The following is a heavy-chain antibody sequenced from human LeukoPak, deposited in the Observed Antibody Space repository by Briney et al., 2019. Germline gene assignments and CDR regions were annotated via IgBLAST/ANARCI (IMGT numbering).Heavy chain of an antibody. CDR2: IYSSGST. V-gene: IGHV4-4*07. CDR3: ARERLAMVRGVIPKEAWGWFDP. D-gene: IGHD3-10*01. J-gene: IGHJ5*02. Sequence: SETLSLTCAVYGGSFSGYYWSWIRQPAGKGLEWIGRIYSSGSTNYNPYLKSRATISVDTSKNQFSLELRSVTAADTAVYYCARERLAMVRGVIPKEAWGWFDPWGQGTLVTVSS. CDR1: GGSFSGYY.